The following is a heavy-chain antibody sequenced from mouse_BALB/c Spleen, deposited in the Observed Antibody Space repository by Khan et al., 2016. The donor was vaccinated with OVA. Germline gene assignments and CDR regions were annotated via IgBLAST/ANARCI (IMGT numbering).Heavy chain of an antibody. CDR2: ISSGGSYT. Sequence: EVELVESGGGLVRPGGSLKLSCAASGFTFINYAMSWVRQTPEKGLEWVATISSGGSYTYYPDSVKGRFTISRDNAENTLYLQMSSLRSEDTAMYYCARTPGYYGSNYFDYWGQGTTLTVSS. V-gene: IGHV5-9-3*01. D-gene: IGHD1-1*01. CDR1: GFTFINYA. J-gene: IGHJ2*01. CDR3: ARTPGYYGSNYFDY.